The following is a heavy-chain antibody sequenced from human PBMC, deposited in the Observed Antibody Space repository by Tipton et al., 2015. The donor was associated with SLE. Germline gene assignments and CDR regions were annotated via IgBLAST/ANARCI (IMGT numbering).Heavy chain of an antibody. CDR3: TRTKRQQLVDAFDI. CDR2: ISYDGSNK. J-gene: IGHJ3*02. V-gene: IGHV3-30*03. CDR1: GFTFSSYG. Sequence: SLRLSCAASGFTFSSYGMHWVRQAPGKGLEWVAVISYDGSNKYYADSVKGRFTISRDDSKSIAYLQMNSLKTEGTAVYYCTRTKRQQLVDAFDIWGQGTMVTVSS. D-gene: IGHD6-13*01.